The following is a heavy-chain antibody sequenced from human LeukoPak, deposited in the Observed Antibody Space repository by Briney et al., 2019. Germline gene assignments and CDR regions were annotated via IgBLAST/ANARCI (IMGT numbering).Heavy chain of an antibody. Sequence: GGSLRLSCAASGFTFSSYSMNWVRQAPGKGLEWVSSISSSSSYIYYADSVKGRFTISRDNAKNSLYLQMNSLRAEDTAVYYCARDREWFGPYYFDYWGQGTLVTVSS. CDR1: GFTFSSYS. CDR3: ARDREWFGPYYFDY. D-gene: IGHD3-10*01. J-gene: IGHJ4*02. CDR2: ISSSSSYI. V-gene: IGHV3-21*01.